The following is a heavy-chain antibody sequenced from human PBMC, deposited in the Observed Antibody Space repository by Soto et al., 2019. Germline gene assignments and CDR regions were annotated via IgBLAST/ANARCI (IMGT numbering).Heavy chain of an antibody. D-gene: IGHD3-10*01. CDR2: IIPIFGTA. Sequence: VSCKASGGTFSSYAISWVRQAPGQGLEWMGGIIPIFGTANYAQKFQGRVTITADESTSTAYMELSSLRSEDTAVYYCARECYYGSGRAYNWFDPWGQGTLVTVSS. V-gene: IGHV1-69*01. CDR1: GGTFSSYA. CDR3: ARECYYGSGRAYNWFDP. J-gene: IGHJ5*02.